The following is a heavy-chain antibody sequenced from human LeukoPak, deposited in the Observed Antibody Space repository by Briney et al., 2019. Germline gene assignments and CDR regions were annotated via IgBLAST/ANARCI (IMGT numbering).Heavy chain of an antibody. V-gene: IGHV3-23*01. D-gene: IGHD2-15*01. CDR2: ISGSGGST. J-gene: IGHJ4*02. CDR3: ARAVGDCSGGSCYSELDY. Sequence: PGGSLRLSCAASGFTFSSYAMSWVRQAPGKGLEWVSAISGSGGSTYYADSVKGRFTISRDNSKSTLYLQMNSLRAEDTAVYYCARAVGDCSGGSCYSELDYWGQGALVTVSS. CDR1: GFTFSSYA.